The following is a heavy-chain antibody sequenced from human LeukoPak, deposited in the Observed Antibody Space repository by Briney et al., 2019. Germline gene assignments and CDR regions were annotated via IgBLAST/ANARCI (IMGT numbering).Heavy chain of an antibody. Sequence: PSETLSLTCTVSGGSISSSDYYWAWVRQPPGKGLEWIGSGYYSGSPYYNPSLKSRVTISVDTSRNRFSLKLSSVTAADTAVYYCARLLAAAKTDYFDYWGQGTLVTVSS. J-gene: IGHJ4*02. D-gene: IGHD6-13*01. V-gene: IGHV4-39*01. CDR2: GYYSGSP. CDR3: ARLLAAAKTDYFDY. CDR1: GGSISSSDYY.